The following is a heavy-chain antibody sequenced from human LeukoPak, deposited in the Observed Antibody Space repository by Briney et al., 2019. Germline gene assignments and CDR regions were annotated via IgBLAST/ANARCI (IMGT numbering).Heavy chain of an antibody. CDR3: ARDRIAARPRYYFDY. CDR1: GFTFGSYA. J-gene: IGHJ4*02. V-gene: IGHV3-30-3*01. Sequence: GGSLRLSCAASGFTFGSYAMHWVRQAPGKGLEWVAVISYDGSNKYYADSVKGRFTISRDNSKNTLYLQMNSLRAEDAAVYYCARDRIAARPRYYFDYWGQGTLVTVSS. CDR2: ISYDGSNK. D-gene: IGHD6-6*01.